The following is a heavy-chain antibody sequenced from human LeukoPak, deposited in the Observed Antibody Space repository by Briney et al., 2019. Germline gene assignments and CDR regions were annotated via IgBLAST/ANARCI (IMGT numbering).Heavy chain of an antibody. V-gene: IGHV3-30-3*02. CDR1: GFTFSDYA. CDR3: AKLRYYYDSSGPFDY. CDR2: ISSDVYDGTTE. D-gene: IGHD3-22*01. J-gene: IGHJ4*02. Sequence: PGGSLRLSCSASGFTFSDYAMDWVRQAPGKGLECVAVISSDVYDGTTEYYADSVKGRFTISRDNSKNTLYLQMNSLRAEDTAVYYCAKLRYYYDSSGPFDYWGQGTLVTVSS.